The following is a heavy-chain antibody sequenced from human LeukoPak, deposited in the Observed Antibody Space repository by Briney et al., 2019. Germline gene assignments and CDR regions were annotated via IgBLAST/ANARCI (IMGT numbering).Heavy chain of an antibody. CDR2: ISGDGGST. CDR1: GFTFDDYA. CDR3: ARVLSGAPDGFDI. V-gene: IGHV3-43*02. J-gene: IGHJ3*02. Sequence: GGSLRLSCAASGFTFDDYAMHWVRQAPGKGRVWVSLISGDGGSTYYADSVKGRFTISRDNSKNSLYLQMKSLRAEDTAVYYCARVLSGAPDGFDIWGQGTTVTVSS.